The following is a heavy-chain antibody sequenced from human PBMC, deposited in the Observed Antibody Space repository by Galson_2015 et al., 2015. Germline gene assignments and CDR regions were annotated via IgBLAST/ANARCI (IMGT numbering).Heavy chain of an antibody. CDR1: GYTFTDYY. CDR2: VIPNSGGT. V-gene: IGHV1-2*04. D-gene: IGHD6-13*01. J-gene: IGHJ4*02. CDR3: ARGHVSWSLDY. Sequence: SVKVSCKASGYTFTDYYIHWVRQAPGQGLEWMGWVIPNSGGTNYAQKFQGWVTMTREVSISTAYMELNRLSSDDTAVYYCARGHVSWSLDYWGQGTLVSVSS.